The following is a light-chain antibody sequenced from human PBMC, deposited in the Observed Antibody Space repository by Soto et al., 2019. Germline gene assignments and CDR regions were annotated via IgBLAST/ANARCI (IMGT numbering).Light chain of an antibody. CDR1: QSISRY. J-gene: IGKJ1*01. CDR2: GAS. Sequence: IVLTQSPGTLSLSPGERTTLSCRASQSISRYLAWYQQHPGQAPRPLIYGASSRATGIPDRLSGSGSGTDFSLSIRRLEPDDFAVYYCQKYGNFWTFGQGTKVDIK. CDR3: QKYGNFWT. V-gene: IGKV3-20*01.